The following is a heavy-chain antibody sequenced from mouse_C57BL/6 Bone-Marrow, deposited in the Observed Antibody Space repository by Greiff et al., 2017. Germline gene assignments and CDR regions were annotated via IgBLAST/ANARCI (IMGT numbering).Heavy chain of an antibody. CDR1: GFTFSSYG. Sequence: EVQRVESGGDLVKPGGSLKLSCAASGFTFSSYGMSWVRPTPDKRLEWVATISSGGSYTYYPDSVKGRYTISRDNAKNTLYLQMSSLKSEDTAMYCCARQEDVTSYGDYAMDYWGQGTSVTVSS. D-gene: IGHD2-12*01. V-gene: IGHV5-6*01. J-gene: IGHJ4*01. CDR3: ARQEDVTSYGDYAMDY. CDR2: ISSGGSYT.